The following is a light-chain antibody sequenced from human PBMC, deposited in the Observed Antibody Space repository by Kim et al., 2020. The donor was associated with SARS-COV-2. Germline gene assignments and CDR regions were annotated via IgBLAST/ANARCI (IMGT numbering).Light chain of an antibody. J-gene: IGKJ4*01. V-gene: IGKV1-17*01. CDR2: AAS. Sequence: ASVENRVTFICRASQEIKDGLSWNQQRQGKAPGRLIYAASSLQRGVPSRFAGSGSGKEFTLTFDSLQPEDSATYFCLQHHFYPLTFGGRTKVDSK. CDR1: QEIKDG. CDR3: LQHHFYPLT.